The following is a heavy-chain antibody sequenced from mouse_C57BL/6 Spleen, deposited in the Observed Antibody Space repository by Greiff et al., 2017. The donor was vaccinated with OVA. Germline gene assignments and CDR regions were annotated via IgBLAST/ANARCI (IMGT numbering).Heavy chain of an antibody. V-gene: IGHV1-50*01. Sequence: VQLQQPGAELVKPGASVKLSCKASGYTFTSYWMQWVKQRPGQGLEWIGEIDPSDSYTNYNQKFKGKATLTVDTSSSTAYMQLSSLTSEDSAVYYCARDRSWFAYWGQGTLVTVSA. CDR2: IDPSDSYT. CDR3: ARDRSWFAY. CDR1: GYTFTSYW. J-gene: IGHJ3*01.